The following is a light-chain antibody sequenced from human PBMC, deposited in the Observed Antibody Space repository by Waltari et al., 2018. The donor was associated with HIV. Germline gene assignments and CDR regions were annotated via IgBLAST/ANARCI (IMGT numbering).Light chain of an antibody. CDR2: GNN. J-gene: IGLJ3*02. CDR1: SSNIGAQYD. CDR3: QSYDSSLSGSGV. V-gene: IGLV1-40*01. Sequence: QSVLTQPRSVSGAPGQRVTISCTGSSSNIGAQYDVHWYQQLPGTAPKLLIYGNNNRPSGVPDRFSGSKSGTSASLAITGLQAEDEADYYCQSYDSSLSGSGVFGGGTKLTVL.